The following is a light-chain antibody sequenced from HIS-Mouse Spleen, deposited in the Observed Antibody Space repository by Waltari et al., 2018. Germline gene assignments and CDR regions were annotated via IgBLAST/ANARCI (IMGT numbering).Light chain of an antibody. V-gene: IGLV2-23*01. J-gene: IGLJ2*01. CDR3: YSTDSSGNHRV. CDR1: SSDVGSYNL. Sequence: QSALTQPASVSGSPGQSITISCTGTSSDVGSYNLVSWYQQHPGKAPQLMIYEGSKRPSGVSNRFSGSSSGTMATLTISGAQVEDEADYYCYSTDSSGNHRVFGGGTKLTVL. CDR2: EGS.